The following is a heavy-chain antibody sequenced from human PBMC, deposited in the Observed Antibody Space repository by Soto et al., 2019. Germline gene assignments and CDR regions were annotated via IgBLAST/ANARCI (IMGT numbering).Heavy chain of an antibody. Sequence: QVQLQESSPGLVKPSETLSLSCNISGASISNYYWSWIRQTPGRGLEWIGWVHFTGSTRYNPSLRSRLSISADTSRTHFFLRLSAVTAADTALYYCARSMAGRIDFWGQGTLVTVSS. CDR3: ARSMAGRIDF. D-gene: IGHD6-19*01. V-gene: IGHV4-59*01. CDR1: GASISNYY. CDR2: VHFTGST. J-gene: IGHJ4*02.